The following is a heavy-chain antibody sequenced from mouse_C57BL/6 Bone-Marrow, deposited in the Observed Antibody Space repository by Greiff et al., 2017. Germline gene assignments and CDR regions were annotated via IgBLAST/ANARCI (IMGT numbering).Heavy chain of an antibody. D-gene: IGHD3-3*01. CDR3: ERGRAGAWFAF. CDR2: IHPNSGST. CDR1: GYTFTSYW. V-gene: IGHV1-64*01. Sequence: VQLQQSGAELVKPGASVKLSCKASGYTFTSYWMHWVKQRPGQGLEWIGMIHPNSGSTNYNEKFKSKATLTVDKSSSTAYMQLSSLTSGDSAVYYGERGRAGAWFAFGGRGQVVTVTA. J-gene: IGHJ3*01.